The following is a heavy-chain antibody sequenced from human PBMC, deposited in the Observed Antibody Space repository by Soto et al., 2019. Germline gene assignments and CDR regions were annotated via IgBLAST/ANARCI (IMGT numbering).Heavy chain of an antibody. Sequence: GGSLRLSCAASGFTFSSYSMNWFRQAPGKGLEWVSYISSSSSTIYYADSVKGRFTISRDNAKNSLYLQMNSLRDEDTAVYYCARESAALNWFDPWGQGTLVTVSS. J-gene: IGHJ5*02. D-gene: IGHD2-2*01. V-gene: IGHV3-48*02. CDR3: ARESAALNWFDP. CDR1: GFTFSSYS. CDR2: ISSSSSTI.